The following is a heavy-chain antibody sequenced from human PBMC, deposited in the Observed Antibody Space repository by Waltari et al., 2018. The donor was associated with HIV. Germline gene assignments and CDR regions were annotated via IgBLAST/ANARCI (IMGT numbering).Heavy chain of an antibody. D-gene: IGHD4-4*01. J-gene: IGHJ5*02. CDR3: ARVFRGTIQYFDDRLGP. CDR1: GYTFSDYY. Sequence: QVQLVQSGAEVKKPGASVKVSCKASGYTFSDYYMHWVRQAPGQGLEWMGWINPNSGGTRYAEKFQGRVTMTRDTSIDTADMELSRLTSDDTAVYYCARVFRGTIQYFDDRLGPWGQGTLVTVSS. V-gene: IGHV1-2*02. CDR2: INPNSGGT.